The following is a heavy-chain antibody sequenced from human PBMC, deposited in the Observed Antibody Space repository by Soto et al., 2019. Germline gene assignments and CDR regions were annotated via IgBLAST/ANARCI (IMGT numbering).Heavy chain of an antibody. J-gene: IGHJ4*02. Sequence: QITLKESGPTLVKPTQTLTLTCSFSGFSLSTRGVGVGWIRQPPGKALEWLALIFWDDDKWYSPSLRSRLTLPEDTSKTQVVLTLTNMDPVDTATYYCAHRSRGYAYYFDQWGQGTLVTASS. CDR2: IFWDDDK. CDR1: GFSLSTRGVG. D-gene: IGHD5-12*01. V-gene: IGHV2-5*02. CDR3: AHRSRGYAYYFDQ.